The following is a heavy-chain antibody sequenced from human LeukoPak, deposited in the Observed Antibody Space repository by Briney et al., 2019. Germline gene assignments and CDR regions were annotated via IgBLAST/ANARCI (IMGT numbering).Heavy chain of an antibody. D-gene: IGHD2-15*01. CDR1: GFTFSSYA. CDR2: ISYDGSNR. CDR3: ARDHYCSGGSCYGYFDL. V-gene: IGHV3-30*04. J-gene: IGHJ2*01. Sequence: GWSLRLSCAASGFTFSSYAMHGVRQAPGKGLEGVAVISYDGSNRYYADSVKDRFTISRDNSKNTLYLQMNSLRAEDTAVYYCARDHYCSGGSCYGYFDLWGRGTLVTVSS.